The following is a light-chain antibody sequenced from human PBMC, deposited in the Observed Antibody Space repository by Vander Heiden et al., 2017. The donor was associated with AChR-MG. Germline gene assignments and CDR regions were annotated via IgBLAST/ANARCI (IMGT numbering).Light chain of an antibody. CDR2: DAS. Sequence: DIQMTQSPSSLSASVGDRVTITCQANQDIKNFLNWYQHKAGKAPELLISDASNSATGVPSRFSGSGSETHFTFTISSLQPEDIATYYCQQYSDLPITFGQGTRLEI. V-gene: IGKV1-33*01. CDR3: QQYSDLPIT. CDR1: QDIKNF. J-gene: IGKJ5*01.